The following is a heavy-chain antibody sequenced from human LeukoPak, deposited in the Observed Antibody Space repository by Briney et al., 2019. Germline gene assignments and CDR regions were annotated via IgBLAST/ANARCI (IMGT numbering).Heavy chain of an antibody. D-gene: IGHD1-26*01. CDR2: ISSDGTIK. CDR1: GFTFSSYP. CDR3: VREVVGAIYFDY. V-gene: IGHV3-30-3*01. Sequence: PGRSLRLSCAAFGFTFSSYPMHWVRQAPGRGLEWVAVISSDGTIKYYADSVKGRFTISRDNSKNTLYLQTNSLRVEDTAVYYCVREVVGAIYFDYWGQGALVTVSS. J-gene: IGHJ4*02.